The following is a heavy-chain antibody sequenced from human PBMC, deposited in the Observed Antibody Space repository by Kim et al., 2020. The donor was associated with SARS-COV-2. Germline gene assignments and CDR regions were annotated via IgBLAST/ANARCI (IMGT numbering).Heavy chain of an antibody. Sequence: TDGGTTDYAAPVKGRFTISRDESKNTLYLQMNSLKTEDTTVYYCTTSGVSWGQGTLVTVSS. D-gene: IGHD2-8*01. J-gene: IGHJ4*02. CDR3: TTSGVS. V-gene: IGHV3-15*01. CDR2: TDGGTT.